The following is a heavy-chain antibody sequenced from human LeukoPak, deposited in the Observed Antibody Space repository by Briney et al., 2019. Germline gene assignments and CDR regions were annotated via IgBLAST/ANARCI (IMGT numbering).Heavy chain of an antibody. CDR2: ITGSGGSA. J-gene: IGHJ6*02. Sequence: GGSLRLSCAASGFTFRKTAMNWVRQAPGKGLEWVSSITGSGGSAYFAESVKGRFTITRDNSKEMVHLQMNGLTADDTAVYYCAKRGTDFPSGFDYHAMDVWGQGTTVTVSS. CDR1: GFTFRKTA. CDR3: AKRGTDFPSGFDYHAMDV. V-gene: IGHV3-23*01. D-gene: IGHD3-3*01.